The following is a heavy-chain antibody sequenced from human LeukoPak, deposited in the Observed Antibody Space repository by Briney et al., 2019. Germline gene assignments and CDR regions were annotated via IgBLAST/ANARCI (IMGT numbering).Heavy chain of an antibody. J-gene: IGHJ6*02. D-gene: IGHD1-1*01. CDR1: GFTFSSYA. Sequence: GRSLRLSCAASGFTFSSYAMSWVRQAPGKGLEWVSAISGSGGSTYYADSVKGRFTISRDNSKNTLYLQMNSLRAEDTAVYYCAKTGTIAPYYYGMDVWGQGTTVTVSS. CDR2: ISGSGGST. CDR3: AKTGTIAPYYYGMDV. V-gene: IGHV3-23*01.